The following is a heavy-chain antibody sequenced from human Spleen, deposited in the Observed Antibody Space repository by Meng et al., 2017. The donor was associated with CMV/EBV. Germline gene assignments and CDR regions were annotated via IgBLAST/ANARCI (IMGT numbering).Heavy chain of an antibody. V-gene: IGHV4-38-2*02. D-gene: IGHD2-21*01. J-gene: IGHJ5*02. CDR1: GYSISSDYY. CDR2: IYHSGST. Sequence: SETLSLTCTVSGYSISSDYYWGWIRQPPGKGLEWIGTIYHSGSTYYNPSLKSRVTISVDTSKNQFSLKLSSVTAADTAVYYCARVRLLYCGGDCYSGDWFDPWGQGTLVTVSS. CDR3: ARVRLLYCGGDCYSGDWFDP.